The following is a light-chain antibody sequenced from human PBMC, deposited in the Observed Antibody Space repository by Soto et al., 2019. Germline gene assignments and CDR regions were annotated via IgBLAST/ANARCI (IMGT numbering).Light chain of an antibody. Sequence: QSALTQPPSASGSPGQSVTISCTGTSSDVGGYNYVSWYQQHPGKAPKLMIYEVSKRPSGVPDRFSGSKSGNTASLTVSGLQAEDEADFYCQSYDSSFNGLIFGVGTKLTVL. CDR2: EVS. CDR3: QSYDSSFNGLI. V-gene: IGLV2-8*01. J-gene: IGLJ2*01. CDR1: SSDVGGYNY.